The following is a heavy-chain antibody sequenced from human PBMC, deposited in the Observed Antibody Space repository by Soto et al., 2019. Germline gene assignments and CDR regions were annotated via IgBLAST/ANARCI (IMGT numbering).Heavy chain of an antibody. CDR1: GFTFSGYA. J-gene: IGHJ6*02. Sequence: EVQLLESGGGLVQPGGSLRLSCAASGFTFSGYAMSVVRQAPGKGLEWVSGLSNSGGSTYYADPVRGRFIISRYNQKNKVDLQMNSQRAEDTAVYYWAKPPSGPGHYDSSGWVPLPDGMDVWGQGTTVIVSS. CDR3: AKPPSGPGHYDSSGWVPLPDGMDV. CDR2: LSNSGGST. D-gene: IGHD3-22*01. V-gene: IGHV3-23*01.